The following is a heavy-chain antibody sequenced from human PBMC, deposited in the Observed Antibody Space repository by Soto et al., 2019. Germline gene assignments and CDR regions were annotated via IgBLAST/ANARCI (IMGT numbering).Heavy chain of an antibody. J-gene: IGHJ4*02. D-gene: IGHD6-6*01. V-gene: IGHV4-39*01. Sequence: TSETLSLTCTVSGGSISSSSYYWGWIRQPPGKGLEWIGSIYYSGSTYYNPSLKSRVTISVDTSKNQFSLKLSSVTAADTAVYYCARLDSSSGFDYWGQGTLVTVSS. CDR1: GGSISSSSYY. CDR2: IYYSGST. CDR3: ARLDSSSGFDY.